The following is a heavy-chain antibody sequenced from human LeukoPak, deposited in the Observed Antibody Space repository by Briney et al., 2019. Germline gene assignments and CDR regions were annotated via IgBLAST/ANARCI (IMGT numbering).Heavy chain of an antibody. Sequence: KSGGSLRLSCAASGFTFSNAWMTWVRQAPGKGLEWVGRIKSKTDGGTTDYAAPVKGRFTISRDDSKNSLYLQMNSLETEDTAVYYCARGAYCPTNFCPHAFDIWGQGTMVTVSS. J-gene: IGHJ3*02. V-gene: IGHV3-15*01. CDR1: GFTFSNAW. D-gene: IGHD2-21*01. CDR3: ARGAYCPTNFCPHAFDI. CDR2: IKSKTDGGTT.